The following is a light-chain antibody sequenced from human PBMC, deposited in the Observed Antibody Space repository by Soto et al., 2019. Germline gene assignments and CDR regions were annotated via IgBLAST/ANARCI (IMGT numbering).Light chain of an antibody. CDR3: QQSLTTPPT. V-gene: IGKV1-39*01. CDR2: EAS. Sequence: DIHMTQSPSSLSASVGDRVTITCRASQSISTSLNWYQQKPGRAPQLLIYEASSLQSGVPSRFSGSGSGTDFTLTISSLQPDDFATDYCQQSLTTPPTFGQGTKAEIK. J-gene: IGKJ1*01. CDR1: QSISTS.